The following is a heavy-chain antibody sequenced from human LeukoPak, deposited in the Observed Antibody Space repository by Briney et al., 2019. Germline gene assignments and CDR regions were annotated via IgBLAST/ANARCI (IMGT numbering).Heavy chain of an antibody. CDR3: ARGVGSGYTGTEEYYYYYMDV. J-gene: IGHJ6*03. D-gene: IGHD3-3*01. CDR1: GGSISSGGYY. CDR2: IYYSGST. Sequence: SQTLSLTCTVSGGSISSGGYYWSWIRQHPGKGLEWIGYIYYSGSTYYNPSLKSRVTISVDTSKNQFSLKLSSVTAADTAVYYCARGVGSGYTGTEEYYYYYMDVWGKGTTVTVSS. V-gene: IGHV4-31*03.